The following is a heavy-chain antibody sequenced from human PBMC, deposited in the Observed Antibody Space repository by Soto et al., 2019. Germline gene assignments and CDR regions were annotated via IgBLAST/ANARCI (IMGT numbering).Heavy chain of an antibody. CDR1: GFTINTYT. V-gene: IGHV3-23*01. CDR2: VFSGGVST. CDR3: ARDRLPDGIWTFDY. Sequence: GGSLRLSCSASGFTINTYTMGWVRLAPGKGLKWVATVFSGGVSTDYADSVTGRFTVFRDDSRNILYLQMNSLRGDDTAIYYCARDRLPDGIWTFDYWGRGTLVTVSS. D-gene: IGHD2-15*01. J-gene: IGHJ4*02.